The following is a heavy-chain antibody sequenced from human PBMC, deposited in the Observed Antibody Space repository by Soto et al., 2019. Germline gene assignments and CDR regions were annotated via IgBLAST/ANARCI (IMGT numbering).Heavy chain of an antibody. D-gene: IGHD4-17*01. V-gene: IGHV4-30-4*01. CDR2: IYYSGGT. Sequence: QVQLQESGPGRLKPSQTLSLTCTVSGDSISGDYYWSWIRQSPGKGLEWMGHIYYSGGTFYNPFLKSRLTMSIDTFRGQFSLKQTSVTAADTAVYYCARVQRGDYYPGFDYWGQGTLVTVSS. CDR3: ARVQRGDYYPGFDY. CDR1: GDSISGDYY. J-gene: IGHJ4*02.